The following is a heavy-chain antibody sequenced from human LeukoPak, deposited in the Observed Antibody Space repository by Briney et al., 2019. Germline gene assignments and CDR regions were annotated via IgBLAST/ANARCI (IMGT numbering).Heavy chain of an antibody. Sequence: PGGSLRPSCAASGCTFSSYSMTWVRQAPGKGREWVSSMSSGGTYVYYADSVRGRFTISRDNAKTSLYLQMNSLRAEDTAVYYCARDRPTGASRLFVVQWGQGTLVSVSS. D-gene: IGHD3-3*01. CDR3: ARDRPTGASRLFVVQ. CDR1: GCTFSSYS. CDR2: MSSGGTYV. J-gene: IGHJ4*02. V-gene: IGHV3-21*01.